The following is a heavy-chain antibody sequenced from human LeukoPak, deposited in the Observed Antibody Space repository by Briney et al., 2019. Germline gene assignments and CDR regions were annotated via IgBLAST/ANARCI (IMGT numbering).Heavy chain of an antibody. CDR1: GFTFSSYE. CDR3: ARDPWGVDSSGYYNDY. Sequence: GGSLRLSCAASGFTFSSYEMNWVRQAPGKGLEWVSYISSSGSTIYYADSVKGRFTISRDNAKNSLYLQMNSLRAEGTAVYYCARDPWGVDSSGYYNDYWGQGTLVTVSS. V-gene: IGHV3-48*03. J-gene: IGHJ4*02. D-gene: IGHD3-22*01. CDR2: ISSSGSTI.